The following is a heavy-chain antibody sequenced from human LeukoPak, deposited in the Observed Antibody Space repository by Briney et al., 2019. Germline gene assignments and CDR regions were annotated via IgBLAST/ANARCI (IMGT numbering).Heavy chain of an antibody. V-gene: IGHV4-59*08. CDR3: ARQRGSSSWYTPFFFDY. CDR1: GGSISSYY. J-gene: IGHJ4*02. Sequence: PSETLSLTCTVSGGSISSYYWSWIRQPPGKGLEWIGYIYYSGSTNYNPSLKSRVTISVDTSKNQFSLKLSSVTAADTAVYYCARQRGSSSWYTPFFFDYWGQGTLVTVSS. D-gene: IGHD6-13*01. CDR2: IYYSGST.